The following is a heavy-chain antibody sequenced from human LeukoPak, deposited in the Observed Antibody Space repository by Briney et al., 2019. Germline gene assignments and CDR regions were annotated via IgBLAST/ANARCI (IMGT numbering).Heavy chain of an antibody. V-gene: IGHV4-39*01. CDR1: GGSISSSSYY. CDR2: IYYSGST. J-gene: IGHJ5*02. D-gene: IGHD3-10*01. CDR3: ARLRTMVRGIPNGFDP. Sequence: SETLSLTCTVSGGSISSSSYYWGWIRQPPGKGLEWIGSIYYSGSTYYNPSLKSRVTISVDTSKNQFSLKLSSVTAADTAVYYCARLRTMVRGIPNGFDPWGQGTLVTVSS.